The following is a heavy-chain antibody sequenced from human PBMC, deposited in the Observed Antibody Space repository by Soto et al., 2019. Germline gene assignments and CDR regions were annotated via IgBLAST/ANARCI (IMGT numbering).Heavy chain of an antibody. V-gene: IGHV4-34*01. D-gene: IGHD6-6*01. J-gene: IGHJ6*02. CDR3: ARGIAARYYYYGMDV. CDR1: GGSFSGYY. Sequence: PLETLSLTCAVYGGSFSGYYWSWIRQPPGKGLEWIGEINHSGSTNYNPSLKSRVTISVDTSKNQFSLKLSSVTAADTAVYYCARGIAARYYYYGMDVWGQGTTVTVSS. CDR2: INHSGST.